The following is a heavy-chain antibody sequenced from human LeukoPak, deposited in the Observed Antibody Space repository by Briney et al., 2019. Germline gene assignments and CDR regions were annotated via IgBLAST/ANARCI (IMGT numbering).Heavy chain of an antibody. CDR3: ARTISGWYYFDY. J-gene: IGHJ4*02. V-gene: IGHV4-59*08. CDR1: GGSNGGYY. Sequence: SETLSLTCRVSGGSNGGYYWSWIRQPPGKGLEWIGYINYSGRTDYNPSLKSRVTISVDTSKNQFSRKLSSVTAADTAVFYCARTISGWYYFDYWGQGTLVTVSS. CDR2: INYSGRT. D-gene: IGHD6-13*01.